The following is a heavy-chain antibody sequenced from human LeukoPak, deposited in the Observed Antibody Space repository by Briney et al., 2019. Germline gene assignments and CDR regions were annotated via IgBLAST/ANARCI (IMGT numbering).Heavy chain of an antibody. CDR3: ARDNQSSGWGPHYFNY. Sequence: KSSETLSLTCTVSGYSISSGFFWGWVRQPPGKGLEWIGSIYHSGSSYYNPSLKSRVTVSVDTSKNQFSLKLTSMTAADTAVYYCARDNQSSGWGPHYFNYWGQGTLVTLSS. D-gene: IGHD6-19*01. CDR2: IYHSGSS. J-gene: IGHJ4*02. CDR1: GYSISSGFF. V-gene: IGHV4-38-2*02.